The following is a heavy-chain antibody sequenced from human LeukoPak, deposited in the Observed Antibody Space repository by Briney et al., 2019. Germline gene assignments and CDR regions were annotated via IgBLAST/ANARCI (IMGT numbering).Heavy chain of an antibody. V-gene: IGHV1-18*01. CDR3: ARRVSGYLGANAFDI. CDR1: GYTFTSYG. D-gene: IGHD3-22*01. CDR2: ISAYNGNT. J-gene: IGHJ3*02. Sequence: ALVKVSCKASGYTFTSYGISWVRQAPGQGLEWMGWISAYNGNTNYAQKLQGRVTMTTDTSTSTAYMELRSLRSDDTAVYYCARRVSGYLGANAFDIWGQGTMVTVSS.